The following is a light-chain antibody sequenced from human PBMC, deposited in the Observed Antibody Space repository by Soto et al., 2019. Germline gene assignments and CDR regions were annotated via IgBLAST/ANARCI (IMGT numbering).Light chain of an antibody. CDR3: SSYKSSSILV. Sequence: QSALTQPASVSGSPGQSITISCTGTSSDIGDYDYVSWYQQHPGKAPKLMIYEVSNRPSGVSNRFSGSKSGNTASLPISGLQAEDEADFYCSSYKSSSILVFGGGTKLTVL. V-gene: IGLV2-14*01. CDR1: SSDIGDYDY. J-gene: IGLJ3*02. CDR2: EVS.